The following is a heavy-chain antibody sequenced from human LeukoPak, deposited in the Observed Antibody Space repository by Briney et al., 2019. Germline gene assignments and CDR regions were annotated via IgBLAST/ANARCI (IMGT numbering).Heavy chain of an antibody. CDR3: ARDYVHAFDI. J-gene: IGHJ3*02. V-gene: IGHV4-59*01. CDR2: FYYSGRT. D-gene: IGHD3-16*01. Sequence: SETLSLTCTVSGASISSYYWSWIRQSPGKGLEWIGYFYYSGRTNYRPSLKSRVTISADTSKNQFSLKLSSVTAADTAVYYCARDYVHAFDIWGQGTMVTVSS. CDR1: GASISSYY.